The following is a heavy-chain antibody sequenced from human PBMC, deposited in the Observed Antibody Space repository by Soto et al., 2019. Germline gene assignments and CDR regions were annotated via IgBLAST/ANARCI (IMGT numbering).Heavy chain of an antibody. Sequence: EVQLLESGGGLVQPGGSLRLSCAASGFTFSSYAMNWVRQAPGKGLEWVSVISGSGGITYYADSVKGRFTISRDNSKNTLYLQMNSLRAEDTAVYYCARRSSSWYFDCWGQGTLVTVSS. D-gene: IGHD6-13*01. CDR2: ISGSGGIT. J-gene: IGHJ4*02. V-gene: IGHV3-23*01. CDR1: GFTFSSYA. CDR3: ARRSSSWYFDC.